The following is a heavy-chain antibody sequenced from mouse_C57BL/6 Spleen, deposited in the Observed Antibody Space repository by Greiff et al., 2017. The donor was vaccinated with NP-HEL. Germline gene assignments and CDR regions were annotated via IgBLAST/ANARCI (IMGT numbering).Heavy chain of an antibody. J-gene: IGHJ4*01. CDR3: ARSGIYGSTDYYAMDY. Sequence: EVQLQQSGAELVKPGASVKLSCTASGFNIKDYYMHWVKQRTEQGLEWIGRIDPEDGETKYAPQFQGKATITADTSSNTAYLQLSSLTSEDTAVYYCARSGIYGSTDYYAMDYWGQGTSVTVSS. D-gene: IGHD1-1*01. CDR2: IDPEDGET. V-gene: IGHV14-2*01. CDR1: GFNIKDYY.